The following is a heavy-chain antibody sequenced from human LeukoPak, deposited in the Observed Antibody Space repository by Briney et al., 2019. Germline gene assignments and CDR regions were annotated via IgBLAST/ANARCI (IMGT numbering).Heavy chain of an antibody. CDR1: GFTFTSSA. Sequence: ASVKVSCKASGFTFTSSAMQWVRQARGQRLEWIGWIVVGSGNTNYAQKFQERVTITRDMSTSTAYMELSSLRSEGTAVYYCAAAVAGTSLFDYWGQGTLVTVSS. J-gene: IGHJ4*02. CDR2: IVVGSGNT. CDR3: AAAVAGTSLFDY. D-gene: IGHD6-19*01. V-gene: IGHV1-58*02.